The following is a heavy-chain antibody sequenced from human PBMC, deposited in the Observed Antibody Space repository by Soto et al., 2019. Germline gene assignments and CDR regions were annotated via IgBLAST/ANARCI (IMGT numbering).Heavy chain of an antibody. J-gene: IGHJ1*01. CDR3: VRGVLS. CDR2: IHHSGST. Sequence: QVQLQESGPGLVKASQTLSLTCNVSGGSISSGGYYWTWIRQHPGKGLEWIGNIHHSGSTFYNPSLKSRVSKSVDPSKNQCSLKLSSVTAADTAVYFCVRGVLSWGQGTLVTVSS. V-gene: IGHV4-31*03. CDR1: GGSISSGGYY. D-gene: IGHD3-10*01.